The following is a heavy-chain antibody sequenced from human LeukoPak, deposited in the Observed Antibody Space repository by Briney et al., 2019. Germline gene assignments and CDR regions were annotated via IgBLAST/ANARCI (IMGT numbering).Heavy chain of an antibody. J-gene: IGHJ4*02. CDR2: IRFDGSDK. CDR1: GFTFTNYG. CDR3: AKYWGGRFDS. Sequence: GGSLRLSCAASGFTFTNYGMHWVRQAPGKGLEWVAFIRFDGSDKYYADSLKGRFTISRDNSKNTLYLQMNSLRGDDTAMYYCAKYWGGRFDSWGQGTLLTVPS. V-gene: IGHV3-30*02. D-gene: IGHD2-21*01.